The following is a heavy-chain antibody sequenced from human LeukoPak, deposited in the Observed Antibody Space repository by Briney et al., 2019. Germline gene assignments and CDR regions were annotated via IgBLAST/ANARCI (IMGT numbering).Heavy chain of an antibody. J-gene: IGHJ5*02. D-gene: IGHD3-10*01. Sequence: SETLSLTCTVSGVSISSTSYLWGWIRQPPGKGLEWIGSIYYSGRTYYNPSLKSRLTISVDTPKSQFSLKLSSVTAPHTAVYIGAQSLPYSTWFGNWFDPWGQGTLVTVSS. CDR3: AQSLPYSTWFGNWFDP. CDR2: IYYSGRT. CDR1: GVSISSTSYL. V-gene: IGHV4-39*01.